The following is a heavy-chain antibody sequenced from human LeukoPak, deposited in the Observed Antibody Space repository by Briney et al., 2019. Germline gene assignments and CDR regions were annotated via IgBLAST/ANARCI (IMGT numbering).Heavy chain of an antibody. J-gene: IGHJ4*02. D-gene: IGHD2-21*01. Sequence: SETLSLTCTVSGGSLNNYYWSWIRQPPGKGLEWVGCIYYSGSTNYNPSLKSRVTISVDTSKSQFSLKVSSVTAADTAVYYCARSRLWFDYWGQGTLVTVSS. CDR1: GGSLNNYY. CDR3: ARSRLWFDY. CDR2: IYYSGST. V-gene: IGHV4-59*01.